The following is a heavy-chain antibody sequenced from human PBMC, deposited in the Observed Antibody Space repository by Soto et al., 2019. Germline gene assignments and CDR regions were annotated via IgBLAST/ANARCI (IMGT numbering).Heavy chain of an antibody. CDR1: GFTFSSYG. V-gene: IGHV3-30*18. CDR2: ISYDGSNK. CDR3: AKDQVTSIVLMVYSIVMGL. D-gene: IGHD2-8*01. Sequence: PGGSLRLSCAASGFTFSSYGMHWVRQAPGKGLEWVAVISYDGSNKYYADSVKGRFTISRDNSKNTLYLQMNSLRAEDTAVYYCAKDQVTSIVLMVYSIVMGLWGQGTPVPDSS. J-gene: IGHJ6*01.